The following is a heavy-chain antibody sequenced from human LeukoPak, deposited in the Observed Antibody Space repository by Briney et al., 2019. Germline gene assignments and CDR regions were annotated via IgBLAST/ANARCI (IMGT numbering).Heavy chain of an antibody. V-gene: IGHV3-21*01. D-gene: IGHD3-3*01. Sequence: PGGSLRLSCVASGFTFSIAWVTWVRQAPGKGLEWVSSISSSSSYIYYADSVKGRFTISRDNAKNSLYLQMNSLRAEDTAVYYCARALRHDFWSGYYTRGWFDPWGQGTLVTVSS. CDR3: ARALRHDFWSGYYTRGWFDP. CDR1: GFTFSIAW. J-gene: IGHJ5*02. CDR2: ISSSSSYI.